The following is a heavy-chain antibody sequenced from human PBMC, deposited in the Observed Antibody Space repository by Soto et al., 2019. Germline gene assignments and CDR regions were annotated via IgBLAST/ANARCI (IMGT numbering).Heavy chain of an antibody. Sequence: PGGSLRLSGAASGFTFSSYWISWVRQAPWKGLEWVANIKQDGSEKYYVDSVKGRFTISRDNAKNSLYLQMNSLRAEDTAVYYCARDRWVAYRPKYYYGMDVFGQGTTVTFSS. CDR2: IKQDGSEK. CDR1: GFTFSSYW. D-gene: IGHD4-4*01. J-gene: IGHJ6*02. V-gene: IGHV3-7*03. CDR3: ARDRWVAYRPKYYYGMDV.